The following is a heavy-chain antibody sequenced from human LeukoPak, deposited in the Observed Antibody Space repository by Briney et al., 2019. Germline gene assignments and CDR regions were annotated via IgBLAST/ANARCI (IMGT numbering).Heavy chain of an antibody. CDR2: IYSGGST. CDR3: VSRVTSSWSTHFDY. D-gene: IGHD6-19*01. V-gene: IGHV3-53*01. Sequence: TGGSLRLSCAASGFTVSSNYMSWVRQAPGKGLEWVSVIYSGGSTYYADSVKGRFTISRDNSKNTLYLQMNSLRAEDTAVYYCVSRVTSSWSTHFDYWGQGTLVTVSS. J-gene: IGHJ4*02. CDR1: GFTVSSNY.